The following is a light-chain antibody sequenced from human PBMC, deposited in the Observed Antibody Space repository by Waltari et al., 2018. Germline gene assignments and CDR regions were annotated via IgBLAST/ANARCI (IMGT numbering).Light chain of an antibody. CDR3: QQSYFTPRGN. Sequence: DIRMTQSPFSLSASVGDRVTITCRASQAINTYLNWYQQQPGKAPKLLIYAASRLHRGVPSRFSGSGSGTDFTLTISRLQPEDFATYYCQQSYFTPRGNFGPGTKVDIK. V-gene: IGKV1-39*01. CDR2: AAS. J-gene: IGKJ3*01. CDR1: QAINTY.